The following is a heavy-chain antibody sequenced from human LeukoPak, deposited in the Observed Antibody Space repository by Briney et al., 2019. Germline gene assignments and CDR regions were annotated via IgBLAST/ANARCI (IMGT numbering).Heavy chain of an antibody. CDR3: ARGGSSWSHATRRYFDY. V-gene: IGHV1-18*01. D-gene: IGHD6-13*01. CDR1: GYTFTNYG. J-gene: IGHJ4*02. CDR2: ISPYNGNT. Sequence: ASVKVSCKASGYTFTNYGISWVRQAPGQGLEWMGWISPYNGNTNYAQNLQGRVTMTTDTSTSTAYMELRSLRSDDTAVYYCARGGSSWSHATRRYFDYWGQGTLVTVSS.